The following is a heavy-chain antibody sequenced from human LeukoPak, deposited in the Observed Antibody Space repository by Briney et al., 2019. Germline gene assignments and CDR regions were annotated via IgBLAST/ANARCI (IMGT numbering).Heavy chain of an antibody. V-gene: IGHV3-53*01. CDR3: ASSITMVRGVMGY. D-gene: IGHD3-10*01. J-gene: IGHJ4*02. CDR1: GFIASSNY. CDR2: IYSGGTT. Sequence: GGSLRLSCVVSGFIASSNYMSWVRQAPGKGLEWISLIYSGGTTYYADSVKGRFTISRDNSKNTLYLQMNSLRAEDTAVYYCASSITMVRGVMGYWGQGTLVTVSS.